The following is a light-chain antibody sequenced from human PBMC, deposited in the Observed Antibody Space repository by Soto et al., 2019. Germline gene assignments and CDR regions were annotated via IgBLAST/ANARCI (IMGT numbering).Light chain of an antibody. CDR3: QQYNDWPYT. V-gene: IGKV3-15*01. CDR2: AAS. CDR1: QSVSSY. Sequence: EIVMTQSPATLSVSPGERATLSCRASQSVSSYLAWYQQKPGQAPRRLIYAASSRATGIPARFSGSGSGTEFTLTISSLQSEDFAAYYCQQYNDWPYTFGQGTKLEMK. J-gene: IGKJ2*01.